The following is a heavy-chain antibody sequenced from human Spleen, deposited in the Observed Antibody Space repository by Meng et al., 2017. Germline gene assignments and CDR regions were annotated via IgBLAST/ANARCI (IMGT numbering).Heavy chain of an antibody. CDR1: GFTFSDYY. CDR2: ISSSGSTI. V-gene: IGHV3-11*01. Sequence: GESLKISCAASGFTFSDYYMSWIRQAPGKGLEWVSYISSSGSTIYYADSVKGRFTISRDNAKNSLYLQMISLRPEDTALYYCVKTGYCSGGSCYRTPFDYWGQGTPVTVSS. D-gene: IGHD2-15*01. CDR3: VKTGYCSGGSCYRTPFDY. J-gene: IGHJ4*02.